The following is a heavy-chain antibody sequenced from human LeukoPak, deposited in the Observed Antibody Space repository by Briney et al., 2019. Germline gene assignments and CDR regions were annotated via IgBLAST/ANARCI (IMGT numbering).Heavy chain of an antibody. Sequence: YTFXXXYMHWVRQAPGQGLEWMGWINPNSGGTNYAQKFQGRVTMTRDTSISTAYMELSRLRSDDTAVYYCARVGAMATITAFDYWGQGTLVTVSS. CDR3: ARVGAMATITAFDY. CDR1: YTFXXXY. J-gene: IGHJ4*02. V-gene: IGHV1-2*02. D-gene: IGHD5-24*01. CDR2: INPNSGGT.